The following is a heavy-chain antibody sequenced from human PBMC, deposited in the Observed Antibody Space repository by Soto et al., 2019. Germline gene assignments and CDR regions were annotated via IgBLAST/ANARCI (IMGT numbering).Heavy chain of an antibody. D-gene: IGHD5-12*01. CDR3: ARGSMATIDFDY. V-gene: IGHV4-31*03. J-gene: IGHJ4*02. CDR1: GGSISSGGYY. CDR2: IYYSGST. Sequence: PSETLSLTCTVSGGSISSGGYYWSWIRQHPGKGLEWIGYIYYSGSTYYNPSLKSRVTISVDTSKNQFSLKLSSVTAADTAVYYCARGSMATIDFDYWGQGTLVTVSS.